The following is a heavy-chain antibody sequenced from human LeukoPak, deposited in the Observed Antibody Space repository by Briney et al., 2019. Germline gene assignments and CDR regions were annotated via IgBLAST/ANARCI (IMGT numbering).Heavy chain of an antibody. Sequence: ASVKVSCKASGYTFTGYYMHWVRQAPGQGLEWMGWIIPNSGGTNYAQKFQGWVTMTRDTSISTAYMELSRLRSDDTAVYYCASYYYDSSGPFDYWGQGTLVTVSS. CDR2: IIPNSGGT. D-gene: IGHD3-22*01. CDR1: GYTFTGYY. CDR3: ASYYYDSSGPFDY. J-gene: IGHJ4*02. V-gene: IGHV1-2*04.